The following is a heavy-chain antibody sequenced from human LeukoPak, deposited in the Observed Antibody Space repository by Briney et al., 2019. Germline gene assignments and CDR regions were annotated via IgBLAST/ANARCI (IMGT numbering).Heavy chain of an antibody. CDR1: GGTFSSYA. J-gene: IGHJ4*02. V-gene: IGHV1-69*13. CDR2: IIPIFGTA. Sequence: SVKVSCKASGGTFSSYAISWVRQAPGQGLEWMGGIIPIFGTANYAQKFQGRVTITADESTSTAYMELSSLRSEDTAVYYCARSRITMIVVVIHEAHFDYWGQGTLVTVSS. D-gene: IGHD3-22*01. CDR3: ARSRITMIVVVIHEAHFDY.